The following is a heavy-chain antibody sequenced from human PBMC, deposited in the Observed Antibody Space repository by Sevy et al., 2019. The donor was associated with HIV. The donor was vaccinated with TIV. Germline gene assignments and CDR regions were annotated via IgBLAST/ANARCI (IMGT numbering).Heavy chain of an antibody. J-gene: IGHJ4*02. D-gene: IGHD1-20*01. V-gene: IGHV3-7*01. CDR2: IKQDGSEK. CDR1: GFNFSSYW. Sequence: GGSLRLSCAASGFNFSSYWMSWVRQAPGKGLEWVANIKQDGSEKYYVDSVKGRFTISRDNAKNSLYLQMNSLRAEDTAVYYCARDRYWDIGDYWGQGSLVTVSS. CDR3: ARDRYWDIGDY.